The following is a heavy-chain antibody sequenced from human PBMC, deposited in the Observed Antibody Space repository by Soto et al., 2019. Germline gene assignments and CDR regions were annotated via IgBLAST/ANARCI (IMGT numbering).Heavy chain of an antibody. CDR1: GFTFSTYG. Sequence: ESGGGVVQPGRSLRLSCAASGFTFSTYGMHWVRQAPGKGLEWVAVISYDGSNKYYADSVKGRFTISRDNSKNTVYLQMNSLKAEDTAVDYCARDLRRYSGSYTPDYWGQGTLVTVSS. V-gene: IGHV3-30*19. D-gene: IGHD1-26*01. CDR2: ISYDGSNK. CDR3: ARDLRRYSGSYTPDY. J-gene: IGHJ4*02.